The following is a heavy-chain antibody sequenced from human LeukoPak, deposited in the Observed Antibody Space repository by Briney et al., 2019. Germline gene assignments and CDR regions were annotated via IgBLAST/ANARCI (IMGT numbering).Heavy chain of an antibody. V-gene: IGHV1-46*01. J-gene: IGHJ4*02. CDR1: GYTFTSYY. CDR3: ARDQADNDFWSGYYDY. CDR2: INPSGGST. Sequence: GASVKVSCKASGYTFTSYYMHWVRQAPGQGLEWMGIINPSGGSTSYAQKLQGRVTMTRDTSTSTVYMELSSLRSEDTAVYYCARDQADNDFWSGYYDYWGQGTLVTVSS. D-gene: IGHD3-3*01.